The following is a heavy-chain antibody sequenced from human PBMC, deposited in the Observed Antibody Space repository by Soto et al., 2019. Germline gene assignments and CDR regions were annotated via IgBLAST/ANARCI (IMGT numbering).Heavy chain of an antibody. D-gene: IGHD3-10*01. V-gene: IGHV4-39*01. CDR3: ARRRGSDAFDI. CDR2: IYYSGST. Sequence: ETLSLTCTVSGGSISSSSYYWGWIRQPPGKGLEWIGSIYYSGSTYYNPSLKSRVTISVDTSKNQFSLKLSSVTAADTAVYYCARRRGSDAFDIWGQGTMVTVSS. J-gene: IGHJ3*02. CDR1: GGSISSSSYY.